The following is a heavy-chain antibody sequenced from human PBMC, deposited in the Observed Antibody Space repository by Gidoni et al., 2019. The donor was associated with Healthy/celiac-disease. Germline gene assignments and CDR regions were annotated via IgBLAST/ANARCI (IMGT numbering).Heavy chain of an antibody. CDR3: ARDLGYRHYLGIDV. Sequence: QVQLVQSGAEVKKPGSSVKVSCKASGGTFRSYAISWVRQAPGQGVEWMGGIIPIFGTANYAQKFQGRGTITADESTSNAYMELGRLRAEDTGVYYWARDLGYRHYLGIDVWGQGTTVTVSS. CDR1: GGTFRSYA. J-gene: IGHJ6*02. CDR2: IIPIFGTA. V-gene: IGHV1-69*01. D-gene: IGHD6-13*01.